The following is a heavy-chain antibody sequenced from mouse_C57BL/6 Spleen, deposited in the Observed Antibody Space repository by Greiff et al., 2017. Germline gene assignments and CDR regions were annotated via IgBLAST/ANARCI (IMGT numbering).Heavy chain of an antibody. Sequence: QVQLQQSGPELVKPGASVKISCKASGYAFSSSWLNWVKQRPGKGLEWIGRIYPGDGDTNYNGKLKGKATLTADKSSSTAYMQLSSLTSEDSAVYFCARFTTVVADYWGQGTTLTVSS. CDR1: GYAFSSSW. CDR3: ARFTTVVADY. D-gene: IGHD1-1*01. CDR2: IYPGDGDT. J-gene: IGHJ2*01. V-gene: IGHV1-82*01.